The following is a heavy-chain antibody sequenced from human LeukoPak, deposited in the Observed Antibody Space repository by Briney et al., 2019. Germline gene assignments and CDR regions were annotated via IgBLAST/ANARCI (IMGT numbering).Heavy chain of an antibody. V-gene: IGHV3-49*04. CDR3: TRDLAYYYGSGSQPQDY. Sequence: PGGSLRLSCAASGFTFSSYAMSWVRQAPGKGLEWVGFIRSKAYGGTTEYAASVKGRFTISRDDSKSIAYLQMNSLKTEDTAVYYCTRDLAYYYGSGSQPQDYWGQGTLVTVSS. CDR1: GFTFSSYA. D-gene: IGHD3-10*01. CDR2: IRSKAYGGTT. J-gene: IGHJ4*02.